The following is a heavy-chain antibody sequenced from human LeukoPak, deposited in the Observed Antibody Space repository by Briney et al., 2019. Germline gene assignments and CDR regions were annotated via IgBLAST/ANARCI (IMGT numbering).Heavy chain of an antibody. V-gene: IGHV3-23*01. CDR1: GFTFSNYA. Sequence: GGSLRLSCTASGFTFSNYAMMWLRQAPGKGPEFISVIRGSGGGAGYADSVRGRFTISRDNSKNSLYLQMNSLRAEDTAVYYCARGSYGDYDYWGQGTLVTVSS. CDR3: ARGSYGDYDY. J-gene: IGHJ4*02. CDR2: IRGSGGGA. D-gene: IGHD4-17*01.